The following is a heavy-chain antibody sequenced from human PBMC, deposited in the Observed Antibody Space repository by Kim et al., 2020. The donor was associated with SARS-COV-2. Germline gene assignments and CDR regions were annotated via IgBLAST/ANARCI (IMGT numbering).Heavy chain of an antibody. CDR1: GFTFSSYS. Sequence: GGSLRLSCAASGFTFSSYSMNWVRQAPGKGLEWVSSISSSSSYIYYADSVKGRFTISSDNAKNSLYLQMNSLRAEDTAVYYCARDRYYYDSSGYPAWGQGTLVTVSS. D-gene: IGHD3-22*01. CDR2: ISSSSSYI. CDR3: ARDRYYYDSSGYPA. V-gene: IGHV3-21*01. J-gene: IGHJ5*02.